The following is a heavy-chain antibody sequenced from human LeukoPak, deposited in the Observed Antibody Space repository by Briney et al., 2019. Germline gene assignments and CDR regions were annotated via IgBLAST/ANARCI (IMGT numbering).Heavy chain of an antibody. D-gene: IGHD3-22*01. J-gene: IGHJ4*02. CDR1: GFTFSSYW. Sequence: PGGSLRLSCAASGFTFSSYWMHWVRQAPGKGLVWVSRINSDGSSTSYADSVKGRFTISRDNAKNTLYLQTNSLRAEDTAVYYCARGGYYDSSGSLSYWGQGTLVTVSS. CDR3: ARGGYYDSSGSLSY. CDR2: INSDGSST. V-gene: IGHV3-74*01.